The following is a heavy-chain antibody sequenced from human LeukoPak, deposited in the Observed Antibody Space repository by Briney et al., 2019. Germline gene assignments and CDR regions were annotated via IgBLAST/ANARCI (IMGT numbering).Heavy chain of an antibody. CDR1: GFTFSSYS. CDR2: ISSSSSYI. J-gene: IGHJ4*02. D-gene: IGHD3-10*01. V-gene: IGHV3-21*04. CDR3: AKDRDYYYGSGSYWGY. Sequence: GGSLRLSCAASGFTFSSYSMNWVRQAPGKGLEWVSSISSSSSYIYYADSVKGRFTISRDNAKNSLYLQMNSLRAEDTAVYYCAKDRDYYYGSGSYWGYWGQGTLVTVSS.